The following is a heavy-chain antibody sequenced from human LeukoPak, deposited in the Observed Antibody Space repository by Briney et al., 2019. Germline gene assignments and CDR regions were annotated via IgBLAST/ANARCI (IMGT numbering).Heavy chain of an antibody. Sequence: PGRSLRLSCAASGFTFSSYAMHWVRQAPGKGLEWVAAISYDGSNKYYADSVKGRFTISRDNSKNTLYLQMNSLRAEDTAVYYCARPMTTVTTWGRDFDYWGQGVMVTVSS. J-gene: IGHJ4*02. CDR3: ARPMTTVTTWGRDFDY. D-gene: IGHD4-11*01. CDR2: ISYDGSNK. CDR1: GFTFSSYA. V-gene: IGHV3-30-3*01.